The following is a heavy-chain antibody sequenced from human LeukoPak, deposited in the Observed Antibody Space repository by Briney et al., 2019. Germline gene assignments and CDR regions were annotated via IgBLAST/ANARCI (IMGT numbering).Heavy chain of an antibody. V-gene: IGHV3-23*01. J-gene: IGHJ4*02. CDR2: IGGSASTT. CDR1: GFTLSSHA. D-gene: IGHD5-18*01. Sequence: GGSLRLSCAASGFTLSSHAMSLVRQAAGKGLEWVSAIGGSASTTYYSASVKGRFTVSRDNSQNTLYLQMNSLRAEDTAVYYCAKDKGFSYGFDYWGQGTQVTVSS. CDR3: AKDKGFSYGFDY.